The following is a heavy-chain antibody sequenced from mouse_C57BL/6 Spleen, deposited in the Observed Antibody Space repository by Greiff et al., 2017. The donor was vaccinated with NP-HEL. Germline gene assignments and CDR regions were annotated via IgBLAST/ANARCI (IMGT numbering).Heavy chain of an antibody. Sequence: DVQLVESGGGLVKPGGSLKLSCAASGFTFSSYAMSWVRQTPEKRLEWVATISDGGSYTYYPDNVQGRFTISRDHAKHNLYLQMSHLKSEDTAMYYCARDGLEWYFDVWGTGTTVTVSA. J-gene: IGHJ1*03. CDR3: ARDGLEWYFDV. CDR1: GFTFSSYA. D-gene: IGHD2-4*01. CDR2: ISDGGSYT. V-gene: IGHV5-4*01.